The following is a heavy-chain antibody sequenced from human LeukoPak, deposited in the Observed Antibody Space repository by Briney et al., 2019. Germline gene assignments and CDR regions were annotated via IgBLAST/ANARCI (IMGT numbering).Heavy chain of an antibody. CDR3: ASLSGSYIMKEPFDY. D-gene: IGHD3-10*01. CDR2: INPNSGGT. J-gene: IGHJ4*02. Sequence: EASVKVSCKAFGYTFTSNYMHWVRQAPGQGLEWMGWINPNSGGTNYAQKFQGRVTMTRDTSISTAYMELSRLRSDDTAVYYCASLSGSYIMKEPFDYWGQGILVAVSS. CDR1: GYTFTSNY. V-gene: IGHV1-2*02.